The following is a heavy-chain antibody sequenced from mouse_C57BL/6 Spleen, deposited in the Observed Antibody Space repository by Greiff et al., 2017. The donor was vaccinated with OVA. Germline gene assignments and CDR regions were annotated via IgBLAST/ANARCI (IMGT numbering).Heavy chain of an antibody. V-gene: IGHV1-53*01. CDR3: AILITTVVANFDY. J-gene: IGHJ2*01. Sequence: VQLQQPGTELVKPGASVKLSCKASGYTFTSYWMHWVKQRPGQGLEWIGNINPSNGGTNYNEKFKSKATLTVDKSSSTAYMQLSSLTSEDSAVYYCAILITTVVANFDYWGQGTTLTVSS. CDR1: GYTFTSYW. D-gene: IGHD1-1*01. CDR2: INPSNGGT.